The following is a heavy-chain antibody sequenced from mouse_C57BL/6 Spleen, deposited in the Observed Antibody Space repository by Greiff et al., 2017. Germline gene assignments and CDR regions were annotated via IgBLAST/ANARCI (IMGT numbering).Heavy chain of an antibody. CDR2: INPSSGYT. Sequence: VQLQQSGAELARPGASVKMSCKASGYTFTSYTMHWVKQRPGQGLEWIGYINPSSGYTKYNQKFKDKATLTADKSSSTAYMQLSSLTSEDSAVYYCARSGDSSGYYAMDYWGQGTSVTVSS. V-gene: IGHV1-4*01. CDR3: ARSGDSSGYYAMDY. CDR1: GYTFTSYT. J-gene: IGHJ4*01. D-gene: IGHD3-2*02.